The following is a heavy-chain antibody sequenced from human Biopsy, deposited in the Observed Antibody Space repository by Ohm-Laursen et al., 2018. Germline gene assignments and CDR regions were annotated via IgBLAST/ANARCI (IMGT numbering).Heavy chain of an antibody. CDR1: GFSFTGYY. CDR3: ALQSVAQMKNFDY. V-gene: IGHV1-2*02. J-gene: IGHJ2*01. D-gene: IGHD3-9*01. Sequence: ASVKVSCKASGFSFTGYYIHWVRQAPGQGLEWMGWISPKSGGTNYAQKFQGNITMTKNTSMSTAYMEMSRLRSDDTAVYYCALQSVAQMKNFDYWGRGSPVTVPS. CDR2: ISPKSGGT.